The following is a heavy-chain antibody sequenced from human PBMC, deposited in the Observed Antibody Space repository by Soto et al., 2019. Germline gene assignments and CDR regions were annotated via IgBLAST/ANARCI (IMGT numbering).Heavy chain of an antibody. J-gene: IGHJ2*01. CDR1: GGTFSNYP. CDR2: IIPIFGTV. Sequence: QVQLVQSGAEVKKPGSSVKVSCKASGGTFSNYPISWVRQAPGQGLEWMGGIIPIFGTVNYAQKFQGRVTITADESTSTAYMELSSQRSEDTAVYYCARGNHRWLQLWYFDLWGRGTLVTVSS. CDR3: ARGNHRWLQLWYFDL. V-gene: IGHV1-69*12. D-gene: IGHD5-12*01.